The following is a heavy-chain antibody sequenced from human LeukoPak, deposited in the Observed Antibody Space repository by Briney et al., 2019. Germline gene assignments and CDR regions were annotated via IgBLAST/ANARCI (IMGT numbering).Heavy chain of an antibody. D-gene: IGHD5-12*01. CDR3: AKDGYDYDAFDI. V-gene: IGHV3-23*01. CDR1: GFTFSSYA. J-gene: IGHJ3*02. Sequence: GGSLRLSCAASGFTFSSYAMSWVRQAPGKGLEWVSAISGSGGSTYYADSVKGRFTISRDNPKNTLYLQMNSLRAEDTAVYYCAKDGYDYDAFDIWGQGTMVTVSS. CDR2: ISGSGGST.